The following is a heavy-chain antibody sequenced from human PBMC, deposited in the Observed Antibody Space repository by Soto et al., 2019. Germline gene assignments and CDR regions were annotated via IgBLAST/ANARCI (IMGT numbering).Heavy chain of an antibody. CDR3: ARVHIRGWLDN. D-gene: IGHD1-1*01. V-gene: IGHV4-39*01. J-gene: IGHJ5*02. CDR2: IFHSGST. CDR1: GDSISSSDYF. Sequence: QLQLQESGPGLVKPSETLSLTSSVSGDSISSSDYFWGWIRQPPGKGLEWIGDIFHSGSTHYNASLKSRVTITVDTAKNQFFLKLTSVTAADTAVFYCARVHIRGWLDNWGQGTLVTVSS.